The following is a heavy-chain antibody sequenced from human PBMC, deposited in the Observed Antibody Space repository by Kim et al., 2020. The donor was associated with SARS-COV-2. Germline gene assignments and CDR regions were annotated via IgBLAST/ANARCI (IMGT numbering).Heavy chain of an antibody. CDR2: ISGSGGST. Sequence: LSLTCAASGFTFSSYAMSWVRQAPGKGLEWVSAISGSGGSTYYADSVKGRFTISRDNSKNTLYLQMNSLRAEDTAVYYCAKSYEGGSYNHFDYWGQGTLVTVSS. V-gene: IGHV3-23*01. D-gene: IGHD1-26*01. J-gene: IGHJ4*02. CDR3: AKSYEGGSYNHFDY. CDR1: GFTFSSYA.